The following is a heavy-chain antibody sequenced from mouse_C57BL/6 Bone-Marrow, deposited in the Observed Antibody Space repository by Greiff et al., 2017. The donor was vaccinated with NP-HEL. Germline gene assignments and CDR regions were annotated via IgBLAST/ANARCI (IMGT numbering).Heavy chain of an antibody. CDR1: GYTFTDYE. CDR3: TRRTAQATGAMDY. Sequence: QVQLKQSGAELVRPGASVTLSCKASGYTFTDYEMHCVKQTPVHGLEWIGAIDPETGGTAYNQKFKGKAILTADKSSSTAYMELRSLTSEDSAVYYCTRRTAQATGAMDYWGQGTSVTVSS. V-gene: IGHV1-15*01. D-gene: IGHD3-2*02. J-gene: IGHJ4*01. CDR2: IDPETGGT.